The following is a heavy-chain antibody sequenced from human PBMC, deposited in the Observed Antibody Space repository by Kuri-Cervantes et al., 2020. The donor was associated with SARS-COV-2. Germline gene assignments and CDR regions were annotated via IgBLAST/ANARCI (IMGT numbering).Heavy chain of an antibody. V-gene: IGHV3-7*01. D-gene: IGHD5-24*01. CDR1: GFTFSSYW. J-gene: IGHJ4*02. CDR3: ARDKDGIEEFDY. Sequence: GESLKISYAASGFTFSSYWMSWVRQAPGKGLEWVANIKQDGSEKYYVDSVKGRFTISRDNAKNSLYLQMNSLRADDTALYYCARDKDGIEEFDYWGQGTLVTVSS. CDR2: IKQDGSEK.